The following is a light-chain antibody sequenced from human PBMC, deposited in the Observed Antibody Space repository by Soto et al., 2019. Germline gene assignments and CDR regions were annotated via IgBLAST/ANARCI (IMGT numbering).Light chain of an antibody. CDR1: SANIGAGYH. Sequence: QSVLTQPPSVSGAPGQRVTISCTGSSANIGAGYHVHWYQQLPGTAPKLLIYGNSNRPSGVPDRFSGSKSGTSASLAITGLQAEDEADYYCQSYDSSLSGGVFGGGTQLTVL. CDR2: GNS. CDR3: QSYDSSLSGGV. V-gene: IGLV1-40*01. J-gene: IGLJ3*02.